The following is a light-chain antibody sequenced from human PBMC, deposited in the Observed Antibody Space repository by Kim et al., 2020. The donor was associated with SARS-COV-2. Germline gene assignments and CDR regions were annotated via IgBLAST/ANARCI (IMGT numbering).Light chain of an antibody. V-gene: IGKV1-33*01. CDR3: QQYDTLPIT. J-gene: IGKJ5*01. CDR2: DAS. Sequence: DIQMTQSPSSLSASVGDRVTITCQASQDITNYLNWYQQKPGKAPKLLIYDASNVGTGVPSRFSGGGSGTDFTLTIISLQPEDLATYYCQQYDTLPITFGQGTRLEIK. CDR1: QDITNY.